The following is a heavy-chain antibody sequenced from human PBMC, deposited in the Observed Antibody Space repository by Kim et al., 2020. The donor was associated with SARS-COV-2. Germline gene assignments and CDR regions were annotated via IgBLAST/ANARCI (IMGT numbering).Heavy chain of an antibody. Sequence: LKSRVTISVDTSKNQFSLKLSSVTAADTAVYYCAREAWSSSWYRYYGMDVWGQGTTVTVSS. V-gene: IGHV4-31*02. J-gene: IGHJ6*02. D-gene: IGHD6-13*01. CDR3: AREAWSSSWYRYYGMDV.